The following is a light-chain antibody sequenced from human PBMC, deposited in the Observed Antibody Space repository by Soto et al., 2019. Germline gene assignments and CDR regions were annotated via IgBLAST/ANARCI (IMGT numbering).Light chain of an antibody. Sequence: EIVMTQSPDTLSVSPWERATLSCRASQSVSSNLAWYQQKPGQAPRLLIYGASTRATGIPARFSGSGSETEFTLTISSLQSEDFAVYYCQQYNNWPPITFGQGTRLEIK. V-gene: IGKV3-15*01. CDR1: QSVSSN. CDR3: QQYNNWPPIT. CDR2: GAS. J-gene: IGKJ5*01.